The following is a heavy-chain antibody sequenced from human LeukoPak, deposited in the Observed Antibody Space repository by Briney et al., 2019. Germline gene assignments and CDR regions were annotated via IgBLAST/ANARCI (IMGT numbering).Heavy chain of an antibody. CDR1: GFTFSSYS. J-gene: IGHJ4*02. D-gene: IGHD5-12*01. CDR2: ISFDGSIK. V-gene: IGHV3-30*03. Sequence: GGSLRLSCAASGFTFSSYSMNWVRQAPGKGLEWVAVISFDGSIKYYADSVKGRFTISRDNSKNSLYLQMNSLRAEDTAVYYCARSYSGYPVGWGQGTLVTVSS. CDR3: ARSYSGYPVG.